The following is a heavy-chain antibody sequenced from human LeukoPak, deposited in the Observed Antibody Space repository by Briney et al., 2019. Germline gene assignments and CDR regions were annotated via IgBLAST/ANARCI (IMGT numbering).Heavy chain of an antibody. J-gene: IGHJ4*02. Sequence: GASVKVSCKASGYTFTSYGISWVRQAPGQGLEWMGWISAYNGNTNYAQKFQGRVTMTTDTSTSTAYMELRSLRSDDTAVYYCARERRVVVAATTPGYFDYWGQGTLVTVSS. V-gene: IGHV1-18*01. CDR1: GYTFTSYG. CDR3: ARERRVVVAATTPGYFDY. CDR2: ISAYNGNT. D-gene: IGHD2-15*01.